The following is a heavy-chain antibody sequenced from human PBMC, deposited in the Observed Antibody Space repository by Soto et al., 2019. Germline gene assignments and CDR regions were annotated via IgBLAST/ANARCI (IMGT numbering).Heavy chain of an antibody. CDR2: IKQDGSEK. CDR3: ARGRYRAIAAAGPSDY. V-gene: IGHV3-7*01. D-gene: IGHD6-13*01. Sequence: EVQLVESGGGLVQPGGSLRLSCAASGFTFSSYWMSWVRQAPGKGLEWVANIKQDGSEKYYVDSVKGRFTISRDNAKNSLYLQMNSLRAEDTAVYYCARGRYRAIAAAGPSDYWGQGTLVTVSS. CDR1: GFTFSSYW. J-gene: IGHJ4*02.